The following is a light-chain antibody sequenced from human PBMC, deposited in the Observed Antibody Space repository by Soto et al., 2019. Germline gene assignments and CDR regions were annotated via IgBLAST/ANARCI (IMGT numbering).Light chain of an antibody. Sequence: QSALTQPASVSGSPGQSITISCTGTNGDVGSYDLVSWYQRYPGEAPKLIIYEVNKRPSGISNRFSGSKSGNTASLTISGLQAEDEADYYCASYTSRSALDVFGAGTKLTVL. CDR3: ASYTSRSALDV. J-gene: IGLJ1*01. CDR2: EVN. V-gene: IGLV2-14*02. CDR1: NGDVGSYDL.